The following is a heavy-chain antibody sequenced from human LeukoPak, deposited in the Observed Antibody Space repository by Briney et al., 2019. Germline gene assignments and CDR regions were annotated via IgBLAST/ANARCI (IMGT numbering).Heavy chain of an antibody. D-gene: IGHD3-22*01. Sequence: SETLSLTCAVHGGSFSDDFWTWLRQPPGKELEWIGEINHSGRSNSNPSLTSRVTISVDASKNEFSLKVNSVTAADTAVYYCARDSDSYYMDVWGKGTTVTISS. CDR3: ARDSDSYYMDV. CDR1: GGSFSDDF. V-gene: IGHV4-34*01. J-gene: IGHJ6*03. CDR2: INHSGRS.